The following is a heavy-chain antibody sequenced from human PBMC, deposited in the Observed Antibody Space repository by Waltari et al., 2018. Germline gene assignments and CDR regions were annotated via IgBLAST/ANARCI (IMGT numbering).Heavy chain of an antibody. D-gene: IGHD3-16*01. J-gene: IGHJ4*02. CDR2: ISMSGNII. CDR3: ARSRRGDYYDPSSH. V-gene: IGHV3-21*01. CDR1: GFFFNTFC. Sequence: EVSLVESGGKVVKPGGSLGIPCGTPGFFFNTFCLHWFRLAPGKGLEWVATISMSGNIIFYGQSVEGRFTISRDNAKKSVFLQMNSLRADDTAIYYCARSRRGDYYDPSSHWGQGTLVTVSS.